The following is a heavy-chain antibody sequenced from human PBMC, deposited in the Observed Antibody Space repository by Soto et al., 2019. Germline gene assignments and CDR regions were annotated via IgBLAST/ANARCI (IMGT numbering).Heavy chain of an antibody. V-gene: IGHV4-31*03. CDR2: IYNSGST. CDR3: ASVSYSSYPRYYYYGMDV. Sequence: QVQLQESGPGLVKPSQTLSLTCTVPGGSISSGDYYWSWIRQHPGKGLEWIGHIYNSGSTYYNPSLKCRVTISVDTSKNQFSLKLNSVTAADTAVYYCASVSYSSYPRYYYYGMDVWGQGTTVTVSS. D-gene: IGHD6-6*01. CDR1: GGSISSGDYY. J-gene: IGHJ6*02.